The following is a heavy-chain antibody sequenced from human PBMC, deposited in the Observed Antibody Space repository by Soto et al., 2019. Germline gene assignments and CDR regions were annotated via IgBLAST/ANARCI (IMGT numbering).Heavy chain of an antibody. D-gene: IGHD6-19*01. CDR2: MNPNCGNT. J-gene: IGHJ3*02. CDR3: ARVRGVVAVAVDAFDI. Sequence: ASVKVSCKASGYTFTSYDINWVRQATGQGLEWMGWMNPNCGNTGYAQKFQGRVTMTRNTSISTAYMELSSLRSEDTAVYYCARVRGVVAVAVDAFDIWGQGIMVTVS. V-gene: IGHV1-8*01. CDR1: GYTFTSYD.